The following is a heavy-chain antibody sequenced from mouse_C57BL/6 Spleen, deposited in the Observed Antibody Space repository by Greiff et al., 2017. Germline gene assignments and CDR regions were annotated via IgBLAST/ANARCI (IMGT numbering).Heavy chain of an antibody. D-gene: IGHD1-1*01. Sequence: EVKVEESGGGLVKPGGSLKLSCAASGFTFSDYGMHWVRQAPEKGLEWVAYISSGSSAIYYADTVKGRFAISRDNAKNTLFLQMTSLRSEDTAMYDCARRRRYYGRSDAMDYWGQGTSGTVSS. J-gene: IGHJ4*01. CDR2: ISSGSSAI. V-gene: IGHV5-17*01. CDR3: ARRRRYYGRSDAMDY. CDR1: GFTFSDYG.